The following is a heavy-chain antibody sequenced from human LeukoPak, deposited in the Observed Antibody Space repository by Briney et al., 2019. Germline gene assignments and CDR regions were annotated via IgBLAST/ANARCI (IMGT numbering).Heavy chain of an antibody. CDR2: ISSSSSYI. Sequence: GGSLRLSCPASGFTFSSYSMNWVRQAPGKGLEWVSSISSSSSYIYYADSVKGRFTISRDNAKNSLYLQMNSLRAEDTAVYYCARDSVGDDAFDIWGQGTMVTVSS. D-gene: IGHD2-15*01. CDR3: ARDSVGDDAFDI. J-gene: IGHJ3*02. CDR1: GFTFSSYS. V-gene: IGHV3-21*01.